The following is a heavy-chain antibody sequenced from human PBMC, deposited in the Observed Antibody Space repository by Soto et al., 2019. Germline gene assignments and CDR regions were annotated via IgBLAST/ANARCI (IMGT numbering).Heavy chain of an antibody. V-gene: IGHV4-4*02. J-gene: IGHJ5*02. CDR1: GGSISSTNW. Sequence: QVQLRESGPGLVKTSGTLSLTCVVSGGSISSTNWWTWVRQPPGKGLEWIGEIYHSGSPTFSPSLRARATISVDKSNNQFSPALRSVTAADTAVYYCAPLPPRIVVAVLPIPTWGQGILVTVSS. CDR3: APLPPRIVVAVLPIPT. D-gene: IGHD2-21*01. CDR2: IYHSGSP.